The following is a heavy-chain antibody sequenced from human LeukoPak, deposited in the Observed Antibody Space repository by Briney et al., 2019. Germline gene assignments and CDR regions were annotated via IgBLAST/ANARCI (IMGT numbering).Heavy chain of an antibody. Sequence: GGSLRLSCAASGFTFSSYAMSWVRQAPGKGLEWVSAISGSGGSTYYADSVKGRFTISRNNSKNTLYLQVNSLRAEDTAVYYCAKADYSTTYCDYWGQGTLVTVSS. CDR1: GFTFSSYA. CDR3: AKADYSTTYCDY. CDR2: ISGSGGST. V-gene: IGHV3-23*01. J-gene: IGHJ4*02. D-gene: IGHD4-11*01.